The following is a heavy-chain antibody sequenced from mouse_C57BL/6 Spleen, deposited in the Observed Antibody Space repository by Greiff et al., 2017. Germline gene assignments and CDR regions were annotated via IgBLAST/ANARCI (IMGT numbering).Heavy chain of an antibody. CDR1: GYTFTDYY. V-gene: IGHV1-75*01. D-gene: IGHD2-1*01. CDR3: ARSTDYYGNYDYFDY. J-gene: IGHJ2*01. Sequence: VHLVESGPELVKPGASVKISCKASGYTFTDYYINWVKQRPGQGLEWIGWIFPGSGSTYYNEKFKGKATLTVDKSSSTAYMLLSSLTSEDSAVYFCARSTDYYGNYDYFDYWDQGTTLSVSS. CDR2: IFPGSGST.